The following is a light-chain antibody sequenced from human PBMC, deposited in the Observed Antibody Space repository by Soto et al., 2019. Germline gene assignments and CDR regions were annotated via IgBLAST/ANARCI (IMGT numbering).Light chain of an antibody. V-gene: IGKV1-5*01. CDR3: QQYGSYSQT. CDR1: QSVNNW. CDR2: DAS. Sequence: EIEMTQSPATLSSSVGDRVAITCRASQSVNNWLAWYQLKPGKAPKLLIYDASTMESGIPSRFSGSGSGTDFTLTISSLEPDDFATYYCQQYGSYSQTFGQGTKVGIK. J-gene: IGKJ1*01.